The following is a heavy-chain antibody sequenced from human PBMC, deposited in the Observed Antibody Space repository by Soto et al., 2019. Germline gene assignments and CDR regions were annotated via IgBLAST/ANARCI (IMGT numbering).Heavy chain of an antibody. J-gene: IGHJ4*02. CDR3: ARRTDIYYYDSSGYLGGFDY. D-gene: IGHD3-22*01. CDR1: GGSISSRSYY. CDR2: IYYSGST. Sequence: SETLSLTCTVSGGSISSRSYYWGWIRQPPGKGLEWIGSIYYSGSTYYTPSLKSRVPISVDPSKNDFSLKLGSVTAADTAVYYCARRTDIYYYDSSGYLGGFDYWGQGTLVTVSS. V-gene: IGHV4-39*01.